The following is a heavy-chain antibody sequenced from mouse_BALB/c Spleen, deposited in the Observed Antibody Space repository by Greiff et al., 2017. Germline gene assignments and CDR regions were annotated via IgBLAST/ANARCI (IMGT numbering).Heavy chain of an antibody. Sequence: EVQVVESGGGLVKPGGSLKLSCAASGFTFSSYAMSWVRQTPEKRLEWVATISSGGSYTYYPDSVKGRFTISRDNAKNTLYLQMSSLRSEDTAMYYCARHTGGCAYWGQGTLVTVSA. CDR1: GFTFSSYA. J-gene: IGHJ3*01. V-gene: IGHV5-9-3*01. CDR2: ISSGGSYT. CDR3: ARHTGGCAY.